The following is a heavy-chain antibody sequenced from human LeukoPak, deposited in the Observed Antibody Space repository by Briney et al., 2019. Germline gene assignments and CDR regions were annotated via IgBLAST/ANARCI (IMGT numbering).Heavy chain of an antibody. V-gene: IGHV1-69*05. Sequence: GSSVKVSCKASGGTFSSYAISWVRQAPGQGLEWMGRIIPIFGTANYAQKFQGRVTITTDESASTAYMELSSLRSEDTAVYYCARVCGGDCDAFDIWGQGTMVTVSS. CDR3: ARVCGGDCDAFDI. CDR1: GGTFSSYA. J-gene: IGHJ3*02. D-gene: IGHD2-21*02. CDR2: IIPIFGTA.